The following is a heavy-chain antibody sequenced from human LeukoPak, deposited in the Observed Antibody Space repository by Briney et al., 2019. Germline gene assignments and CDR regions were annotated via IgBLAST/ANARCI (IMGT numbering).Heavy chain of an antibody. CDR2: INPSGGST. CDR1: GYTFTSYY. V-gene: IGHV1-46*01. J-gene: IGHJ6*03. D-gene: IGHD1-26*01. Sequence: GASVKVSCKASGYTFTSYYMHWVRQAPGQGLEWMGIINPSGGSTSYAQKFQGRVTMTRDTSTSTVYMELSSLRSEDTAVYYCARDSGLLRNYYYYYYMDVWGKGTTVTISS. CDR3: ARDSGLLRNYYYYYYMDV.